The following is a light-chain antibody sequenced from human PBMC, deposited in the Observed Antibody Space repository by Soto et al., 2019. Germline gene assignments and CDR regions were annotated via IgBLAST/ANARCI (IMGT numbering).Light chain of an antibody. Sequence: QSLLTQPASVSGSPGQSITISCTGTSSDVGGYNYVSWYQQHPGKAPKLMIYEVSNRPSGVSNRFSGSKSGNTASLTISGLQAEDEADSYCSSYTSSSTHVVFGGRTKVTV. CDR1: SSDVGGYNY. CDR3: SSYTSSSTHVV. J-gene: IGLJ2*01. CDR2: EVS. V-gene: IGLV2-14*01.